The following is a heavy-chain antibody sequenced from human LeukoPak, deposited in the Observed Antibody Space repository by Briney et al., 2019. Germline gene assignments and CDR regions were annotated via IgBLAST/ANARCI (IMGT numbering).Heavy chain of an antibody. CDR2: ISARGGGT. CDR3: AKNLLGSEAFSWYFDL. Sequence: PGGSLTLSCAASGFTFSSDGMSWVRQAPGKGLEWVSSISARGGGTVYADSVKGRVTISRDNSKNTLYLQMHSLRAEDTAVYSCAKNLLGSEAFSWYFDLWGRGTLVTVSS. D-gene: IGHD1-26*01. J-gene: IGHJ2*01. V-gene: IGHV3-23*01. CDR1: GFTFSSDG.